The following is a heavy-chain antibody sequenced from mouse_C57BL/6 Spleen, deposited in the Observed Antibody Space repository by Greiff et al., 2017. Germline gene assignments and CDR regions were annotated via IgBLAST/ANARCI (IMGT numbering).Heavy chain of an antibody. V-gene: IGHV1-15*01. D-gene: IGHD1-1*01. CDR1: GYTFTDYE. CDR3: HYYGSSYLLDY. CDR2: IDPETGGT. Sequence: QVQLQQSGAELVRPGASVTLSCKASGYTFTDYEMHWVKQTPVHGLEWIGAIDPETGGTAYNQKFKGKDILTADKSSSTAYMELRSLTSEDSAVYYCHYYGSSYLLDYWGQGTTLTVSS. J-gene: IGHJ2*01.